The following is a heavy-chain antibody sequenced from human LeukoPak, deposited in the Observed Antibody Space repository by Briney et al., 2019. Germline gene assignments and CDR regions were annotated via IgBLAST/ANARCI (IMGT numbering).Heavy chain of an antibody. D-gene: IGHD2-8*02. J-gene: IGHJ5*02. CDR3: AKDVWWSVS. V-gene: IGHV3-23*01. CDR1: GFTFSNHA. Sequence: GGSLRLSCVASGFTFSNHAMTWVRQAPGKGLEWVSAISADAVDTFYAPSVKGRFTISRDNSKNTMYLQINSLRAEDAAIYYCAKDVWWSVSWGQGTLVTVSS. CDR2: ISADAVDT.